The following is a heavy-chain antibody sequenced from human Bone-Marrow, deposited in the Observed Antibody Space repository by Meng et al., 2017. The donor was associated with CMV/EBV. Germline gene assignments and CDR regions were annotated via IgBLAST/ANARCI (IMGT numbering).Heavy chain of an antibody. D-gene: IGHD5-24*01. CDR2: IYPDDSDT. CDR3: ARQLWDGYND. CDR1: GYRFTNYW. Sequence: SCKTSGYRFTNYWIGWVRQVPGKGLGWMGIIYPDDSDTRYTPSFQGQVTTSADKSISTAYLQWSSLKASDTAMYYCARQLWDGYNDWGQGTLVTVSS. V-gene: IGHV5-51*01. J-gene: IGHJ4*02.